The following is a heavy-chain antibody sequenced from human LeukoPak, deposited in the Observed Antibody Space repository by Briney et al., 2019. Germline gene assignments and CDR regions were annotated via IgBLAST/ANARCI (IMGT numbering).Heavy chain of an antibody. Sequence: ASVKVSCKASGYTFTGYYMHWVRQAPGQGLEWMGWINPNSGGTNYAQKFQGRVTMTRDTSISTAYMELSSLRSDDTAVYYCARGRYWNYAGWFDPWGQGTLVTVSS. CDR2: INPNSGGT. D-gene: IGHD1-7*01. V-gene: IGHV1-2*02. J-gene: IGHJ5*02. CDR3: ARGRYWNYAGWFDP. CDR1: GYTFTGYY.